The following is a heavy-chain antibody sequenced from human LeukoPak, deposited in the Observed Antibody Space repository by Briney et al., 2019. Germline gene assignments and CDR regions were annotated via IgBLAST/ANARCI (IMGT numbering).Heavy chain of an antibody. D-gene: IGHD1-14*01. Sequence: GRSLSLSCPVDGFTFSSYCMHWVRQAEGKVLGWVAVILYDGSNKYYADSVKGRFTISRDNSKNTLYLQMNSLRAEDTAVYYCARDPGVVDYMDVWGKGTTVTVSS. CDR2: ILYDGSNK. V-gene: IGHV3-33*01. CDR3: ARDPGVVDYMDV. CDR1: GFTFSSYC. J-gene: IGHJ6*03.